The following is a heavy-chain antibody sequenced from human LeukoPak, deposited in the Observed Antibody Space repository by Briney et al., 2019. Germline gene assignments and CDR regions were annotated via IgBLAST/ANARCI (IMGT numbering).Heavy chain of an antibody. D-gene: IGHD2-8*01. V-gene: IGHV3-74*01. CDR1: GFTFSSYW. Sequence: GGSLRLSCAASGFTFSSYWMHWVRQAPGKGLVWVSRINSDGSSTSYADSVKGRFTISRDNAKNTLYLQMNSLRAEDAAVYYCVRDKGVEESPDYWGQGTLVTVSS. J-gene: IGHJ4*02. CDR2: INSDGSST. CDR3: VRDKGVEESPDY.